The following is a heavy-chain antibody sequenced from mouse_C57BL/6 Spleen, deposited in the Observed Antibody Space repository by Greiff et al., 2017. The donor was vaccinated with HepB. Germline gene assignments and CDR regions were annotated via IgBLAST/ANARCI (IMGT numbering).Heavy chain of an antibody. V-gene: IGHV1-81*01. J-gene: IGHJ4*01. CDR1: GYTFTSYG. CDR3: AAGSSSYEDYAMDY. D-gene: IGHD1-1*01. CDR2: IYPRSGNT. Sequence: VQLQESGAELARPGASVKLSCKASGYTFTSYGISWVKQRTGQGLEWIGEIYPRSGNTYYNEKFKGKATLTADKSSSTAYMELSSLTSEDSAVYFCAAGSSSYEDYAMDYWGQGTSVTVSS.